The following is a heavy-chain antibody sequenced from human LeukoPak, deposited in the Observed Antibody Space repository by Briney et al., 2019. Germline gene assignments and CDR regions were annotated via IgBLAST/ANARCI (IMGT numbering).Heavy chain of an antibody. V-gene: IGHV3-21*01. CDR1: GFTFSSYS. CDR2: ISSSSYI. J-gene: IGHJ5*02. CDR3: ARIPNNARFPNWFDP. Sequence: GGSLRLSCAASGFTFSSYSMNWVRQAPGKGLEWVSSISSSSYIYYADSVKGRFTISRDNAKNSLYLQMNSLTAEDTAVYYCARIPNNARFPNWFDPWGQGTLVTVSS. D-gene: IGHD1-14*01.